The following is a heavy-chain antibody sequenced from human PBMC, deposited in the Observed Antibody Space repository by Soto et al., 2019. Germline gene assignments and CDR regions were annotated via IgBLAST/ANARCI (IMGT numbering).Heavy chain of an antibody. CDR1: GFTFSSYS. CDR2: ISSSSSTI. V-gene: IGHV3-48*01. D-gene: IGHD5-12*01. Sequence: GGSLRLSCAASGFTFSSYSMNWVRQAPGKGLEWVSYISSSSSTIYYADSVKGRFTISRDNAKNSLYLQMNSLRAEDTAVYYCARARPRIFGGYDSEKYFDYWGQGTLVTVSS. CDR3: ARARPRIFGGYDSEKYFDY. J-gene: IGHJ4*02.